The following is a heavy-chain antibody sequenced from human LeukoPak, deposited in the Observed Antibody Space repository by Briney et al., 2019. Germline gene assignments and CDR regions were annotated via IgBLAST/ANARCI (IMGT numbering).Heavy chain of an antibody. J-gene: IGHJ4*02. D-gene: IGHD3-10*01. CDR3: ASDDGSGRIDY. CDR1: GGSISSGDYY. V-gene: IGHV4-30-4*01. CDR2: IYYSGST. Sequence: PSQTLSLTCTVSGGSISSGDYYWSWIRQPPGKGLEWLGYIYYSGSTYYNPSLKSRVTISVDTSKNQFFLKLSSVTAADTAVYYCASDDGSGRIDYWGQGTLVTVSS.